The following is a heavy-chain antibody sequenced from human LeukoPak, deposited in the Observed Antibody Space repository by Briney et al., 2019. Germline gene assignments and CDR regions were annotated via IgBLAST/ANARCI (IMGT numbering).Heavy chain of an antibody. CDR3: ARAAAVTGQFEF. V-gene: IGHV4-61*02. D-gene: IGHD6-19*01. CDR2: IYTSGST. J-gene: IGHJ4*02. Sequence: ASQTLSLTCTVSGGSISSGSYYWSWIRQPAGKGLEWIGRIYTSGSTNYNPSLKSRVTISVDKSNNSFSLSLTSVTAADTAFYCARAAAVTGQFEFWGQGTLVTVSS. CDR1: GGSISSGSYY.